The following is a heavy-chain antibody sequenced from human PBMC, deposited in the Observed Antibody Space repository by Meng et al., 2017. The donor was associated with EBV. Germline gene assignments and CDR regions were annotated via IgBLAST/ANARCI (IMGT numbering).Heavy chain of an antibody. V-gene: IGHV3-30-3*01. J-gene: IGHJ4*02. Sequence: GQVVGSGGGVVRPGRSLILSCAASGFTFSSYAMHWVRQAPGKGLEWVAVISYDGSNKYYADSVKGRFTISRDNSKNTLYLQMNSLRAEDTAVYYCARDPDSSGWYYFDYWGQGTLVTVSS. CDR3: ARDPDSSGWYYFDY. CDR2: ISYDGSNK. D-gene: IGHD6-19*01. CDR1: GFTFSSYA.